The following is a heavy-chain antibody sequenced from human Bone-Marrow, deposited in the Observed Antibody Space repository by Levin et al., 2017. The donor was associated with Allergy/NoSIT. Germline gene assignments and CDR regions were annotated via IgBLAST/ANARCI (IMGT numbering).Heavy chain of an antibody. CDR2: IYYTENT. Sequence: SETLSLTCTVSGGSVSSGTYYWSWIRQFPGKGLEWIGYIYYTENTNYNPSLESRVTISVDTSKNQVFLNLASVTAADTAIYYCATGGVSIYGFDSWGQGTLVTVSS. CDR3: ATGGVSIYGFDS. V-gene: IGHV4-61*01. D-gene: IGHD3-3*01. J-gene: IGHJ4*02. CDR1: GGSVSSGTYY.